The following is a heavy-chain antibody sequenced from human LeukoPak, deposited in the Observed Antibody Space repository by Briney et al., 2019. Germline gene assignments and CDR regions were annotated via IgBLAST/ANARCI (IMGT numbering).Heavy chain of an antibody. V-gene: IGHV6-1*01. CDR3: VRGWGFDF. D-gene: IGHD7-27*01. CDR2: TYYRSKWFT. Sequence: SQTLSLTCAISGDSVSSANTAWNWIRQSPSRGLEWLGRTYYRSKWFTDYAVSVKSRLTINPDTSKNQFSLHLNSLSPEDTAVYYCVRGWGFDFWGQGTLVTVSS. J-gene: IGHJ4*02. CDR1: GDSVSSANTA.